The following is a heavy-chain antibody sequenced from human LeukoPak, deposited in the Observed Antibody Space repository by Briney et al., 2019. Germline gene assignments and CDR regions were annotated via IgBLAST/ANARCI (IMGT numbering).Heavy chain of an antibody. CDR2: MNTYSGKT. Sequence: ASVKVSCKASGYTFTSYDIHWVRQATGQGREWRGWMNTYSGKTGYGQRFQGRVTMTRNTSISTAYMEPSSLRSEDTAVYYCARGGGVTRNFPRWFDPWGQGTLVTVSS. J-gene: IGHJ5*02. CDR1: GYTFTSYD. CDR3: ARGGGVTRNFPRWFDP. D-gene: IGHD4-17*01. V-gene: IGHV1-8*01.